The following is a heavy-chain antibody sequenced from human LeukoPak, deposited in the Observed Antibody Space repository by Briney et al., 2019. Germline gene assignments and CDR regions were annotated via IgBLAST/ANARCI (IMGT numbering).Heavy chain of an antibody. CDR3: ILTTVTTSAEY. CDR2: IYNGVTI. D-gene: IGHD4-17*01. CDR1: GLTVSTNY. J-gene: IGHJ4*02. V-gene: IGHV3-53*01. Sequence: PGGSLRLSCAASGLTVSTNYMNWVRQAPGKGLEWVSVIYNGVTIHYADSVKGRFTISSDNSKNTVYLQMNSLRGEDTAIYYCILTTVTTSAEYWGQGTLVTVSS.